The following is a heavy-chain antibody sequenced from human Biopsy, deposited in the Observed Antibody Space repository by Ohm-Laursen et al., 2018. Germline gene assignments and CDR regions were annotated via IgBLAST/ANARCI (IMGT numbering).Heavy chain of an antibody. CDR3: ATKLTGYFHH. Sequence: GASVKVSCKASGYSFTSYCMRWVRQAPGQGLEWLGGNIPILGTGNYAHQFQDRVTVVADTSTSTATMELRSLRSDDTAVYYCATKLTGYFHHWGQGTLVIVSS. CDR1: GYSFTSYC. CDR2: NIPILGTG. D-gene: IGHD3-9*01. J-gene: IGHJ1*01. V-gene: IGHV1-69*06.